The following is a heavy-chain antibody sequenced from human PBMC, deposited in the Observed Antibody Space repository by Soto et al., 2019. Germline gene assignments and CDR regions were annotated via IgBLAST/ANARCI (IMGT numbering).Heavy chain of an antibody. D-gene: IGHD1-7*01. J-gene: IGHJ4*02. CDR1: GFTFSSYT. CDR2: ISGSGGST. V-gene: IGHV3-23*01. Sequence: GGSLRLSCAASGFTFSSYTMSLVRQAPGKGLEWVSAISGSGGSTYYADSVKGRFTISRYNSKNTLYLQMNSLRAEDTAVYYCAKRGITGITYYFDYWGQGTLVTVSS. CDR3: AKRGITGITYYFDY.